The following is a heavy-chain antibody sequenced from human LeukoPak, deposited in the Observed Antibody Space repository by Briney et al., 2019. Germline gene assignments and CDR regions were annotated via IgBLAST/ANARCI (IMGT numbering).Heavy chain of an antibody. Sequence: GGSLRLSCAASGFTFSSYDMSWVRQAPGKGLEWVSAISGSGGSTYYADSVKGRFTISRDNSKNTLYLQMNSLRAEDTAVYYCAKIGGLDYYDSSGHYYWGQGTLVTVSS. D-gene: IGHD3-22*01. V-gene: IGHV3-23*01. J-gene: IGHJ4*02. CDR3: AKIGGLDYYDSSGHYY. CDR1: GFTFSSYD. CDR2: ISGSGGST.